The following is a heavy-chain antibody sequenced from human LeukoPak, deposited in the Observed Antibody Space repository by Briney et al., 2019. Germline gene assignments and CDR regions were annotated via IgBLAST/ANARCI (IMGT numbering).Heavy chain of an antibody. CDR3: ARAPRRPTFRTQNDAFDI. J-gene: IGHJ3*02. D-gene: IGHD3-16*01. V-gene: IGHV7-4-1*02. CDR2: INTNTGNP. Sequence: VASVKVSCKASGYTFTSYAMNWVRQAPGQGLEWMGWINTNTGNPTYAQGFTGRFVFFLDTSVSTAYLQISSLKAEDTAVYYCARAPRRPTFRTQNDAFDIWGQGTMVTVSS. CDR1: GYTFTSYA.